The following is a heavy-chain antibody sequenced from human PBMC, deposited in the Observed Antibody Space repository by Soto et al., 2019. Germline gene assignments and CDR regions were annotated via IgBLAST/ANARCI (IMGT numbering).Heavy chain of an antibody. CDR2: IYYSGST. D-gene: IGHD3-22*01. CDR3: ARESDDSSGYLRWFDP. Sequence: QVQLQESGPGLVKPSETLSLTCTVSGGSVSSGSYYWSWIRQPPGKGLEWIGYIYYSGSTNYNPSLKSRVTLSVDTSKNQFSLKLSSVTAADTAVYYCARESDDSSGYLRWFDPWGQGTLVTVSS. V-gene: IGHV4-61*01. J-gene: IGHJ5*02. CDR1: GGSVSSGSYY.